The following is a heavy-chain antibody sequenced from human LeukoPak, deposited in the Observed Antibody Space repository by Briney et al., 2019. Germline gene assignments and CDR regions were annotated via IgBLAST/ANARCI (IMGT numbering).Heavy chain of an antibody. D-gene: IGHD4-23*01. CDR1: GLDVSDNY. CDR2: IYSGGNT. J-gene: IGHJ4*02. Sequence: GESLRLSCAASGLDVSDNYMTWVRQAPGKGLEWVSVIYSGGNTYYAGSVKGRFTISRDSAKNTLYLQMNSLRPEDTAVYFCARDFGGLDYWGQGTLVTVSS. CDR3: ARDFGGLDY. V-gene: IGHV3-66*02.